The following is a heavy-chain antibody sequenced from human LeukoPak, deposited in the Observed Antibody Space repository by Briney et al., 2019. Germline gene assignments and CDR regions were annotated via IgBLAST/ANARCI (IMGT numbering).Heavy chain of an antibody. CDR2: ISWINCSI. CDR3: AKEGRLAAAATRYYYYYYMDV. V-gene: IGHV3-9*01. Sequence: PTGRSLRLSCAASGFTFDDYAMHWVRQAPGKGLEWVSGISWINCSIGYADSVKGRFTISRDNAKNSLYLQMNSLRAEDTALYYCAKEGRLAAAATRYYYYYYMDVWGKGTTVTVSS. CDR1: GFTFDDYA. J-gene: IGHJ6*03. D-gene: IGHD6-13*01.